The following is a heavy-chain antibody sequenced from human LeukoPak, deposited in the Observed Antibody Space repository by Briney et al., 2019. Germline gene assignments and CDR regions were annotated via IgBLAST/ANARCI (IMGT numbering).Heavy chain of an antibody. V-gene: IGHV4-59*08. J-gene: IGHJ4*02. CDR3: ARLVDGANTRVDS. CDR2: IFYTGRA. CDR1: RGSSSPDH. Sequence: SETLSLTCTVSRGSSSPDHCAWIRQPPGKGLEWIGYIFYTGRARYNPSLEGRATLTVDMSKNQVSLKLRSVTAADTATYYCARLVDGANTRVDSWGQGTLVTVSS. D-gene: IGHD4/OR15-4a*01.